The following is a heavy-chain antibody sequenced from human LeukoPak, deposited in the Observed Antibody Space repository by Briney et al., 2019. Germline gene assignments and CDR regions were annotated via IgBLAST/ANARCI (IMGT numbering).Heavy chain of an antibody. V-gene: IGHV3-30-3*01. Sequence: PGRSLRLSCAASGFTFSSYAMHWVRQAPGRGLEWVAVISYDGSNKYYADSVKGRFTISRDNSKNTLYLQMNSLRAEDTAVYYCARDGEGDGDPIPFYWGRGTLVTVSS. D-gene: IGHD4-17*01. CDR3: ARDGEGDGDPIPFY. J-gene: IGHJ4*02. CDR2: ISYDGSNK. CDR1: GFTFSSYA.